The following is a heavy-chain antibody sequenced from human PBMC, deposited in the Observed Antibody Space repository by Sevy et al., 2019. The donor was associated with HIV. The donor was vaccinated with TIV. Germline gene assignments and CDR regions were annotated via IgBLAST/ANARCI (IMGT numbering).Heavy chain of an antibody. J-gene: IGHJ3*02. CDR3: ASHSSYPAFDI. D-gene: IGHD6-6*01. CDR2: ISSSSSYI. V-gene: IGHV3-21*01. CDR1: GFTFSSYS. Sequence: GGSLRLSCAASGFTFSSYSMNWVRQAPGKGLEWVSSISSSSSYIHYADSVKGRFTISRDNAKNSLYLQMNSLRAEDTAVYYCASHSSYPAFDIWGQGTMVTVSS.